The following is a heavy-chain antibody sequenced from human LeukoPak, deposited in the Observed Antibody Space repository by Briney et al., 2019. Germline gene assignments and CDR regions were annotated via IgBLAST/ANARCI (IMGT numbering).Heavy chain of an antibody. CDR1: GFTFSSYA. D-gene: IGHD3-3*01. CDR3: AKDSNFWSGYYTATNWFDP. J-gene: IGHJ5*02. V-gene: IGHV3-23*01. CDR2: ISGSGGGT. Sequence: GGSLRLSCAASGFTFSSYAMSWVRQAPGKGLEWVSAISGSGGGTYYADSVKGRFTISRDNSKNTLYLQMNSLRAEDTAVYYCAKDSNFWSGYYTATNWFDPWGQGTLVTVSS.